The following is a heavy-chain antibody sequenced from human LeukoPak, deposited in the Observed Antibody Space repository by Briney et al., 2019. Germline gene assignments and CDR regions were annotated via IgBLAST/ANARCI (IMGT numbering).Heavy chain of an antibody. CDR1: GFRFSDFW. CDR3: AGDRVLGSGSLDN. V-gene: IGHV3-74*01. Sequence: PGGSLRPSCTASGFRFSDFWMHWVRQAPGKGLVWVSRIRGDWHDTTYADSVKGRFTISRDNAQNTLYLQMNSLRVEDTAVYYCAGDRVLGSGSLDNWGQGTLVTVSS. J-gene: IGHJ4*02. D-gene: IGHD3-10*01. CDR2: IRGDWHDT.